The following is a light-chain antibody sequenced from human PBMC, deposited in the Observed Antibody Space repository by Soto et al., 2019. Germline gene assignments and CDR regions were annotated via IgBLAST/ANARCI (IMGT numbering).Light chain of an antibody. J-gene: IGKJ1*01. Sequence: IQLTQSPSSLSASVGDRGTITCRASQDINNYLAWYQQQPGKAPKVLIYGASTLQSGVPSRFSGSGSGTDFTLTISSLHPEDFATYYCQQLNTYPWTFGQGTKVEV. V-gene: IGKV1-9*01. CDR1: QDINNY. CDR3: QQLNTYPWT. CDR2: GAS.